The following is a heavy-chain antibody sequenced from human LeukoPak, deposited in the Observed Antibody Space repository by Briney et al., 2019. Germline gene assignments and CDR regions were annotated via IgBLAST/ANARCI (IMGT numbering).Heavy chain of an antibody. Sequence: GSLRLSCTASGFTFSNYGMNWVRQPPGKGLEWVGEIYLRGNTNYNPSLESRATISVDESKTQLSLRLESVTAADTAVYYCARGTITTVTDSWGPGTLVTVSS. D-gene: IGHD4-17*01. CDR1: GFTFSNYG. CDR2: IYLRGNT. J-gene: IGHJ4*02. V-gene: IGHV4-4*02. CDR3: ARGTITTVTDS.